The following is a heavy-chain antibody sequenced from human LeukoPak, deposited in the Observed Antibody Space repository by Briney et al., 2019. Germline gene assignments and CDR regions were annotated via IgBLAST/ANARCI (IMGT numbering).Heavy chain of an antibody. CDR3: AREYYSISDY. Sequence: ASVKVSCKASGYTFTGYLIHWVRQAPGQGLEWMGWINPNSGGTNYAQKFQGRVTMTRDTSISTANMELSRLTSDDTAVYYCAREYYSISDYWGQGALVTVSS. CDR1: GYTFTGYL. CDR2: INPNSGGT. J-gene: IGHJ4*02. D-gene: IGHD2-21*01. V-gene: IGHV1-2*02.